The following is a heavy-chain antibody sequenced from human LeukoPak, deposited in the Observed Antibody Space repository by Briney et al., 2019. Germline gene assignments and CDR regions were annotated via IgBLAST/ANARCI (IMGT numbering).Heavy chain of an antibody. CDR1: GYSISSGYY. D-gene: IGHD2-15*01. CDR2: IHHSGST. Sequence: KPSETLSLTCAVSGYSISSGYYWGWIRQPPGKGLEWIGSIHHSGSTYYNPSLKSRVTISVDTSKNQFSLKLSSVTAADTAVYYCAARGWYCSGGSCYPTFDYWGQGTLVTVSS. J-gene: IGHJ4*02. CDR3: AARGWYCSGGSCYPTFDY. V-gene: IGHV4-38-2*01.